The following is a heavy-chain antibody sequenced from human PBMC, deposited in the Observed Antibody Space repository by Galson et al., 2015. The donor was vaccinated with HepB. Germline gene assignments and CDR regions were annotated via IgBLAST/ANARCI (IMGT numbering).Heavy chain of an antibody. D-gene: IGHD6-19*01. V-gene: IGHV3-30*18. CDR1: GFTFNSYV. CDR2: ISHDVSNK. J-gene: IGHJ4*02. Sequence: SLRLSCAASGFTFNSYVVHWVRQAPGKGLEWVAVISHDVSNKIYADSVKGRFTITRDNSKNTLFLQMNSLRAEDTAVYYCAKARDPDSSGWFLDYWGQGTLVTVSS. CDR3: AKARDPDSSGWFLDY.